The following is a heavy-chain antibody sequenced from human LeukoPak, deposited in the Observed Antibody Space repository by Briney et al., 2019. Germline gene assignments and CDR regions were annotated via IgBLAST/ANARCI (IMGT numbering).Heavy chain of an antibody. V-gene: IGHV3-21*04. J-gene: IGHJ5*02. Sequence: GGSLRLSCAASGFSFLNYGMNWVRQAPGKGLEWVASISRGSDYMYYADSVKGRFTISRDNANNSLFLQMNSLRADDTGIYYYTRPGDTLIWDRSDPWGQGTLVTVSS. CDR3: TRPGDTLIWDRSDP. CDR1: GFSFLNYG. CDR2: ISRGSDYM. D-gene: IGHD2-21*02.